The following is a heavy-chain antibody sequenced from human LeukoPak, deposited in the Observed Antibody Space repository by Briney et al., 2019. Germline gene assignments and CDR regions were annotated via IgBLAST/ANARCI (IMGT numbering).Heavy chain of an antibody. J-gene: IGHJ4*02. V-gene: IGHV3-30*18. CDR3: AKDSRIVVPAVITGNFDY. CDR1: GFSFSSYG. Sequence: PGRSLRLSCAASGFSFSSYGMHWVRQAPGKGLEWVAVISYDGRNKYYADSVKGRFTISRDNSKNTLYLQKNSLRAEDTAVYYCAKDSRIVVPAVITGNFDYWGQGTLVTVSS. D-gene: IGHD2-2*01. CDR2: ISYDGRNK.